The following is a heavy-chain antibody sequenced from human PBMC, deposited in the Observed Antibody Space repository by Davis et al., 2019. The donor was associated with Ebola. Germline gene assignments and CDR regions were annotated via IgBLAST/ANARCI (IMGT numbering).Heavy chain of an antibody. V-gene: IGHV5-51*01. CDR2: IYPGDPDT. CDR3: ARLEVTTRDYYYGMDV. CDR1: GFTFTNYW. J-gene: IGHJ6*02. Sequence: GESLKISCKDFGFTFTNYWIAWVRQMPGKGLEWMGIIYPGDPDTRYSPSFQGQVTISADKSISTAYLQWSSLKASDTAMYYCARLEVTTRDYYYGMDVWGQGTTVTFSS. D-gene: IGHD4-17*01.